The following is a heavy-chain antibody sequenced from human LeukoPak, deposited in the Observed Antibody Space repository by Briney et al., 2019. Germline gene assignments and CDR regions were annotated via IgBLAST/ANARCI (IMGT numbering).Heavy chain of an antibody. CDR1: GFTVSSNY. CDR3: ARSSSSYGYGDVFDI. Sequence: PGGSLRLSCAASGFTVSSNYMSWVRQAPGKGLEWVSVIYSGGSTYYADSVKGRFTISRDNSKNTLYLQMNSLRAEDTAVYYCARSSSSYGYGDVFDIWGQGTMVTVSS. J-gene: IGHJ3*02. CDR2: IYSGGST. D-gene: IGHD5-18*01. V-gene: IGHV3-53*01.